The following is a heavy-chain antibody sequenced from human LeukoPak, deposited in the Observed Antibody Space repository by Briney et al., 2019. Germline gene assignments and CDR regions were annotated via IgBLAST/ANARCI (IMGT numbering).Heavy chain of an antibody. CDR3: AKVPYSDYGSGRPPFMDV. J-gene: IGHJ6*02. D-gene: IGHD3-10*01. V-gene: IGHV3-64*01. Sequence: GGSLRLSCAASGFTFSSLPTHWVRQAPGKGLEYVAAISSDGSHPYHVSSVKGRFTISRDNSKNTLYLQMDSLRAEDTAIYYCAKVPYSDYGSGRPPFMDVWGQGTTVAVSS. CDR1: GFTFSSLP. CDR2: ISSDGSHP.